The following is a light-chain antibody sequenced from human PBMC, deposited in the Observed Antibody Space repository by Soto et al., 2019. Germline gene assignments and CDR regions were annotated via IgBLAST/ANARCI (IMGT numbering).Light chain of an antibody. Sequence: QSVLTQPPSVSAAPGQKVTISCSGSSSNIGNHYVSWYQQFPGTAPKLLIYDNNKRPSGIPDRFSGSKSGTSATLGITGLQTGDEADYYCGTWDSSLSAVLFGGGTKLTVL. J-gene: IGLJ2*01. CDR2: DNN. CDR3: GTWDSSLSAVL. CDR1: SSNIGNHY. V-gene: IGLV1-51*01.